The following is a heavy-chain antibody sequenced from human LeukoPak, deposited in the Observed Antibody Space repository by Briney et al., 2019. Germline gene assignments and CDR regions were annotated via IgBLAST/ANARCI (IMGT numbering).Heavy chain of an antibody. Sequence: SETLSLTCTVSGGFISSYYWTWIRQPPGKGLEWIGYMYYSGSTTYNPSLKSRVTISVDTSKNQFSPRLSSVTAADTAVYYCARVGYSYGSLVVFDYWGQGTLVTVSS. CDR1: GGFISSYY. CDR3: ARVGYSYGSLVVFDY. D-gene: IGHD5-18*01. V-gene: IGHV4-59*01. CDR2: MYYSGST. J-gene: IGHJ4*02.